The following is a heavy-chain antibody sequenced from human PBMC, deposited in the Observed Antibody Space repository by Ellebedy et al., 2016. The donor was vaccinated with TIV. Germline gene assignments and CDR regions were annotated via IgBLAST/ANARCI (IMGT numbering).Heavy chain of an antibody. CDR3: ARNSGWSIGY. CDR2: LKPDGTED. Sequence: GESLKISCAASGFAFSSYWMSWVRQAPGTGLEWVANLKPDGTEDYYVGSMKGRFTVSRDNAKSSLYLHLSSPGAEDTAVYYCARNSGWSIGYWGLGTLVTVSS. CDR1: GFAFSSYW. D-gene: IGHD6-19*01. V-gene: IGHV3-7*03. J-gene: IGHJ4*02.